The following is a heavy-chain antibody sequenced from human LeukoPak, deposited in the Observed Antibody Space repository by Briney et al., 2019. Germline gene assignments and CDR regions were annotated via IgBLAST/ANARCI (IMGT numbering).Heavy chain of an antibody. CDR1: GGSISSYY. CDR3: ARVGSGTSHGY. J-gene: IGHJ4*02. Sequence: KSSETLSLTCTVSGGSISSYYWSWIRQPPGKGLEWIGYIYYSGSTNYNPSLKSRVTISVDTSKNQFSLKLSSVTAADTAVYYCARVGSGTSHGYWGQGTLVTVSS. V-gene: IGHV4-59*01. D-gene: IGHD3-10*01. CDR2: IYYSGST.